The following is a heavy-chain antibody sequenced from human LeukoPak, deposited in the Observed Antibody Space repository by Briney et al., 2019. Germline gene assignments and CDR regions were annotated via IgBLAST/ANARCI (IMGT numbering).Heavy chain of an antibody. V-gene: IGHV1-2*02. CDR1: GYTFTGYY. J-gene: IGHJ5*02. CDR3: ARDQSGIAAARWFDP. D-gene: IGHD6-13*01. Sequence: ASVKVSCKASGYTFTGYYMHWVRQAPGQGLEWMGWINPNSGGTNYAQKFQGRVTMTRDTSISTAYMELSRLRSDDTAVYYCARDQSGIAAARWFDPWGQGTLVTVSS. CDR2: INPNSGGT.